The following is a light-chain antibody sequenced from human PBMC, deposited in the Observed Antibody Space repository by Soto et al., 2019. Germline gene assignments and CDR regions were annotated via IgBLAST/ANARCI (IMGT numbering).Light chain of an antibody. CDR1: QSISDT. V-gene: IGKV3-15*01. CDR3: QQYNNWPWT. J-gene: IGKJ1*01. Sequence: EIVMTQSPATLCVSPGGRATLSCRASQSISDTLAWYQQKPGQAPRLLIHGASTRATGFPARFSGCGSGTDFTLTISSLQSEDFAVYYCQQYNNWPWTFGQGTKVEIK. CDR2: GAS.